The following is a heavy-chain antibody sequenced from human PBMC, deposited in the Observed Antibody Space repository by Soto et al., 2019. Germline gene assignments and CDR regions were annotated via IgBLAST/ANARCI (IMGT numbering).Heavy chain of an antibody. D-gene: IGHD3-22*01. CDR1: GFTFTDYG. Sequence: QVQLVESGGGVVQPGRSLRLSCADSGFTFTDYGMHWVRQAPGKGLEWVAVISYDGSNKNYADSVKGRFTISRDNSKKTLYLQMNSLRAEDTAVYYCAKDTYYHDSSGYYVFDYWGQGTLVTVSS. V-gene: IGHV3-30*18. J-gene: IGHJ4*02. CDR3: AKDTYYHDSSGYYVFDY. CDR2: ISYDGSNK.